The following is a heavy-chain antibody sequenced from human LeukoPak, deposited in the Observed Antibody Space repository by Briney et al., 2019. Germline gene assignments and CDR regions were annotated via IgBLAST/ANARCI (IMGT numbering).Heavy chain of an antibody. J-gene: IGHJ5*02. CDR1: GGSISSYY. CDR3: AKNTAMVTSNWFDP. Sequence: SETLSLTCTVSGGSISSYYWSWIRQPAGKGLEWIGRIYTSGSTDYNPSLKSRVTMSVDTSNNQFSLKLSSVTAADTAVYYCAKNTAMVTSNWFDPWGQGTLVTVSS. CDR2: IYTSGST. D-gene: IGHD5-18*01. V-gene: IGHV4-4*07.